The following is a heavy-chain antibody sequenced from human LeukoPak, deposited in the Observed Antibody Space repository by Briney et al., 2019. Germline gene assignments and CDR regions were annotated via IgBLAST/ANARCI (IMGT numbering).Heavy chain of an antibody. Sequence: PGGSLRLSCAASGFTFSSYGMHWVRQAPGKGLEWVAFIRYDGSNKYYADSVKGRFTISRDNSKNTLSLQMNSLRVEDTAVYYCAKDMDVGGYGSGSYDYWGQGTLVTVSS. CDR3: AKDMDVGGYGSGSYDY. D-gene: IGHD3-10*01. CDR1: GFTFSSYG. V-gene: IGHV3-30*02. CDR2: IRYDGSNK. J-gene: IGHJ4*02.